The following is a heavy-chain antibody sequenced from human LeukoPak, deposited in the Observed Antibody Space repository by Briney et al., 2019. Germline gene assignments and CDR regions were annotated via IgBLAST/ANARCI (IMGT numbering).Heavy chain of an antibody. CDR2: ISTSSSYI. J-gene: IGHJ4*02. CDR3: ARDRVEYCSGGSCSNFDY. CDR1: GFTFSDYW. V-gene: IGHV3-21*01. D-gene: IGHD2-15*01. Sequence: PGGSLTLSCAASGFTFSDYWMHWVRQAPGKGLEWVSSISTSSSYIYYADSVKGRFTISRHNAKKSLYLQMNSLRAEDTAVYYCARDRVEYCSGGSCSNFDYWGQGTLVTVSS.